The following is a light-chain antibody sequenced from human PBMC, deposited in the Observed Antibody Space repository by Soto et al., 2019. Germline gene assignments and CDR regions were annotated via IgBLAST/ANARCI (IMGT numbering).Light chain of an antibody. V-gene: IGKV3-20*01. Sequence: EIVLTQSPGTLSLSPRERATLSCRASQSIGNNYLAWYQHKPGQAPRLLIYGASNRAPGIPDRFSGSGSGTDFTLTIRRLEPEDFAIYYCQQYAASPRTFGQGTQVDVK. J-gene: IGKJ1*01. CDR3: QQYAASPRT. CDR2: GAS. CDR1: QSIGNNY.